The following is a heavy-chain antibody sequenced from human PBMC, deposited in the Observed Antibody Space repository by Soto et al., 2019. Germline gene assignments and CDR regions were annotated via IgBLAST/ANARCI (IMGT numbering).Heavy chain of an antibody. CDR1: GFTFTSSA. V-gene: IGHV1-58*01. Sequence: ASVKVSCKASGFTFTSSAVQWVRQARGQRLEWIGWIVVGSGNTNYAQKFQERVTITRDMSTSTAYMELSSLRSEDTAVYYCAADGQLRCAYGSGSSYDAFDIWGQGTMVTVSS. J-gene: IGHJ3*02. CDR3: AADGQLRCAYGSGSSYDAFDI. CDR2: IVVGSGNT. D-gene: IGHD3-10*01.